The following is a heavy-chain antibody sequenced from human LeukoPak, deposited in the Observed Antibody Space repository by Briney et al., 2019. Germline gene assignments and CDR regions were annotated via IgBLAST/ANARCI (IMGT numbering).Heavy chain of an antibody. Sequence: GGSLRLSCAASGFTFSSYGMHWVRQAPGKGLEWVAVISYDGRNKYYADSVKGRFTISRDNSKNTLYLQMNSLRAEDTAVYYCAKGYCSGGSCYIGYGMDVWGQGTTVTVSS. D-gene: IGHD2-15*01. CDR2: ISYDGRNK. CDR3: AKGYCSGGSCYIGYGMDV. V-gene: IGHV3-30*18. J-gene: IGHJ6*02. CDR1: GFTFSSYG.